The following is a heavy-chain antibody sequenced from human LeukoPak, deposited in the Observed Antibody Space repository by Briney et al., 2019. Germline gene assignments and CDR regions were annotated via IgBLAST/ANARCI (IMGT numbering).Heavy chain of an antibody. CDR1: GYTFTSYG. Sequence: ASVKVSCKASGYTFTSYGISWVRQAPGQGLEWMGWISAYNGNTNYAQKLQGRVTMTTDTSTSTAYMELRSLRSDDTAVYYCARGWLTYYYDSSGYPYCFDYWGQGTLVTVSS. CDR3: ARGWLTYYYDSSGYPYCFDY. V-gene: IGHV1-18*01. J-gene: IGHJ4*02. D-gene: IGHD3-22*01. CDR2: ISAYNGNT.